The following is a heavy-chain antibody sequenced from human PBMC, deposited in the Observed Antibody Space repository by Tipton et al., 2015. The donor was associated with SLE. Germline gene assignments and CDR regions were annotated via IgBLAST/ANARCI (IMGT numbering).Heavy chain of an antibody. Sequence: TLSLTCAVSGYSISSGYYWGWFRQPPGKGLEWIGEINHRGSTNYIPSLMRRGTISIDMSKNELSLKVTSVTAADSAVYYCAGGRITAFGVVIPLDFWGQGTLVTVSS. D-gene: IGHD3-3*01. CDR1: GYSISSGYY. CDR2: INHRGST. J-gene: IGHJ4*02. V-gene: IGHV4-38-2*01. CDR3: AGGRITAFGVVIPLDF.